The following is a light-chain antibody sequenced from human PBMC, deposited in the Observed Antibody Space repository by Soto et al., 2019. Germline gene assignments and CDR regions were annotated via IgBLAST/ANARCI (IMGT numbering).Light chain of an antibody. CDR3: QHYNNWPA. CDR1: QSVSSN. V-gene: IGKV3-15*01. J-gene: IGKJ1*01. Sequence: EIMMTQSPATLSVSPGDRATLSCRASQSVSSNLAWYQQKPGQAPRLLIYGASTRATGLPARFSGSGSGTEFPLTISSLQSEDFAVYYCQHYNNWPAFGQGTKVEIK. CDR2: GAS.